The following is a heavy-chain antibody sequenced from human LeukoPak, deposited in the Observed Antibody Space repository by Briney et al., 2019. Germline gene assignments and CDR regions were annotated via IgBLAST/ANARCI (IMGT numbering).Heavy chain of an antibody. V-gene: IGHV3-21*01. Sequence: PGGSLRLSCAASGFIFNTLNMNWLRQATGRGLEWVSSITSGGDYIYYADSVKGRFTTSRDNAKTSLSLQLHSLRVEDTAVYYCGRVHYDVLAASYKWTPDYWGQGTLVTVSS. J-gene: IGHJ4*02. CDR2: ITSGGDYI. CDR3: GRVHYDVLAASYKWTPDY. D-gene: IGHD3-9*01. CDR1: GFIFNTLN.